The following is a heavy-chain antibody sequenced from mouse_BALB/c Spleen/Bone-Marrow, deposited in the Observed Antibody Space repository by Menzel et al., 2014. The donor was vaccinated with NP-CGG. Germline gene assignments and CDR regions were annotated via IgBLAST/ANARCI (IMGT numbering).Heavy chain of an antibody. D-gene: IGHD2-4*01. CDR2: ISSGGST. Sequence: EVKLVESGGGLVKPGGSLKLSCAASGFTFSSYAMSWVRQTPERRLEWVASISSGGSTYYPDGVKGRFTISRDNARNILYLQMSSLRAEDTAMYYCARDDYDDQDYFDYWGQGTTLTVSS. J-gene: IGHJ2*01. CDR1: GFTFSSYA. CDR3: ARDDYDDQDYFDY. V-gene: IGHV5-6-5*01.